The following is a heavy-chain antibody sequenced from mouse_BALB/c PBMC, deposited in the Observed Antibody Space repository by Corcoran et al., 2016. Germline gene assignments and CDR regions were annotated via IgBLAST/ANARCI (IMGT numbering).Heavy chain of an antibody. CDR3: AREGRRGYFDV. J-gene: IGHJ1*01. CDR2: INPYNDGT. Sequence: EVQLQQSGPELVKPGASLKMSCKASGYTFTNYVMLWGKQKPGRGLEWIGYINPYNDGTKYNEKFKGKATLTSDKSSSTAYMELSSLTSEDSAVYYCAREGRRGYFDVWGAGTTVTVSS. V-gene: IGHV1S136*01. CDR1: GYTFTNYV.